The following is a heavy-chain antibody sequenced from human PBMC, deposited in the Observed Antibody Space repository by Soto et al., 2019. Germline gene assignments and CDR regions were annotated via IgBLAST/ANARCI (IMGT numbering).Heavy chain of an antibody. CDR3: ATHREGATYYFDY. J-gene: IGHJ4*02. V-gene: IGHV1-58*01. CDR2: IVVGSGNT. CDR1: TFTFTSSA. D-gene: IGHD1-26*01. Sequence: SVKVSCKASTFTFTSSAVQCVLQSRLQRLEWIGWIVVGSGNTKYAQNLQERVTITRDMSSGTAYLELSSLRSEDTAVYYCATHREGATYYFDYWGQGTLVTVSS.